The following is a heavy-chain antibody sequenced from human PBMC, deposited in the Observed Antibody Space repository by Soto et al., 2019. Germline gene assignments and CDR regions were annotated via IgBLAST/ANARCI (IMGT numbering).Heavy chain of an antibody. J-gene: IGHJ4*02. CDR1: GGTFNNYV. CDR3: SGRCDGTSCLAHFDY. V-gene: IGHV1-69*06. D-gene: IGHD2-2*01. CDR2: IIPIFGTP. Sequence: QVQLVQSGAEVKKPGSSVKVSCRASGGTFNNYVINWVRQAPGQGLEWMAGIIPIFGTPNYAQKFQGRVTITADKSTSTAYMELKSLRSEDTAVYYCSGRCDGTSCLAHFDYWGQGTLVTVSS.